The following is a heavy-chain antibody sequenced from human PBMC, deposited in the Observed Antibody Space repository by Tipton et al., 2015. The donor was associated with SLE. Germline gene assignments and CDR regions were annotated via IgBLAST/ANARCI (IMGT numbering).Heavy chain of an antibody. CDR2: VNARGSST. Sequence: VQLVQSGGGVVQPGGSLRLSCAASGFTFSNYWMHWVRQAPGAGLMAVSRVNARGSSTNYADAVKGRFTISRDKAKNTLYLQMNALRSEDTAVYYCARDRIVGGDPETRYFDLWGRGTMVSVSS. J-gene: IGHJ2*01. CDR3: ARDRIVGGDPETRYFDL. V-gene: IGHV3-74*01. CDR1: GFTFSNYW. D-gene: IGHD2-21*01.